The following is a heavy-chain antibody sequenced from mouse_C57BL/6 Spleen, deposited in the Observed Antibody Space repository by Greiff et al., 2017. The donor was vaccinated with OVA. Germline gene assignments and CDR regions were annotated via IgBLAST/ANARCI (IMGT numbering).Heavy chain of an antibody. D-gene: IGHD2-5*01. CDR3: ARGAYYSKDWFAY. J-gene: IGHJ3*01. CDR1: GYTFTDYN. Sequence: EVQLQQSGPELVKPGASVKIPCKASGYTFTDYNMDWVKQSHGKSLEWIGDINPNNGGTIYNQKFKGKATLTVDKSSSTAYMELRSLTSEDTAVYYCARGAYYSKDWFAYWGQGTLVTVSA. CDR2: INPNNGGT. V-gene: IGHV1-18*01.